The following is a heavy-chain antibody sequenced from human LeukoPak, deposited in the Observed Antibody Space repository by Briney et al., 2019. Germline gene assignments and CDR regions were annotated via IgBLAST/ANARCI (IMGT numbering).Heavy chain of an antibody. CDR1: GFTFSSYW. D-gene: IGHD6-13*01. J-gene: IGHJ4*02. V-gene: IGHV3-7*01. CDR3: ARDDPVPGGSWGYFDY. Sequence: GGSLRLSCAASGFTFSSYWMSWVRQAPGKGLEWVANIKQDGSEKYYVDSVKGRFTISRDNAKNSLYLQMNSLRAEDTAVYYCARDDPVPGGSWGYFDYWGQGTLVTVSS. CDR2: IKQDGSEK.